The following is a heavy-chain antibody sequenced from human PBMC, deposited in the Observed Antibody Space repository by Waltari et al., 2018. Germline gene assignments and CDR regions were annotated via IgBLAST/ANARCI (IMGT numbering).Heavy chain of an antibody. CDR1: GGSIRSGSYY. V-gene: IGHV4-61*02. Sequence: QVQLQESGQGLVKPSQTLSLTCTVSGGSIRSGSYYWSWIRQPAGKGREWIGRIYTSWSTNYNPTLKSRVTISVDTSKIQFSLKLSSVTAADTAVYYCARGTVASTIPLDYWGQGTLVTVSS. CDR3: ARGTVASTIPLDY. D-gene: IGHD1-1*01. J-gene: IGHJ4*02. CDR2: IYTSWST.